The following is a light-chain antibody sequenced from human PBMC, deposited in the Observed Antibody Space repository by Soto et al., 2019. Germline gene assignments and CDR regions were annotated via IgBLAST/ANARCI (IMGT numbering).Light chain of an antibody. J-gene: IGKJ5*01. CDR2: AAS. V-gene: IGKV1-39*01. Sequence: DIQMTQSPSSLSASVGDRATITCRASQSISSYLNWYQQKPGKAPKLLXYAASSLQSGVPPRFSGSGSGTEFTLTINSLRTEDFAYYYCQQSYSSSPITFGPGTRLEIK. CDR3: QQSYSSSPIT. CDR1: QSISSY.